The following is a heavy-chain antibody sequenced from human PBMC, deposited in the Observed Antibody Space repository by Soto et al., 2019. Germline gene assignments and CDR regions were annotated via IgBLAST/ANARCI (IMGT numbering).Heavy chain of an antibody. V-gene: IGHV3-11*06. CDR1: GFSFSDYY. CDR3: ARRHSEALYNDY. Sequence: QVQLVESGGGLVKPGGSLRLSCAASGFSFSDYYMAWIRQAPGKGLEWLSYISSSGSYTNYADSVKARFTISRDNAKQSLYLQINSLTVEDTAVYYCARRHSEALYNDYWGQGALVTVSS. D-gene: IGHD1-1*01. J-gene: IGHJ4*02. CDR2: ISSSGSYT.